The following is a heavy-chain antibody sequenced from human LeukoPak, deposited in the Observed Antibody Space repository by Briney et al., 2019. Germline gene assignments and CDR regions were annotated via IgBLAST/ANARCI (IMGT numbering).Heavy chain of an antibody. CDR1: GFSFGDFF. CDR3: VRGVTMIRGAVMCPFCLDS. D-gene: IGHD3-10*01. Sequence: PGEPLRLSRAASGFSFGDFFMSWARQAPGKGLEWVANINLEGSEKFHADTVKGRFAISRDNAKSALYLQMNSLKAAVTAMYFCVRGVTMIRGAVMCPFCLDSWGRGSLVAVSS. V-gene: IGHV3-7*03. J-gene: IGHJ5*01. CDR2: INLEGSEK.